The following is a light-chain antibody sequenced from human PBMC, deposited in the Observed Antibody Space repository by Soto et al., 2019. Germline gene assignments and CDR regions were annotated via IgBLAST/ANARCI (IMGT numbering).Light chain of an antibody. CDR1: SSNIGTGYD. V-gene: IGLV1-40*01. Sequence: QSVLTQPPSVSGAPGQRVTISCTGSSSNIGTGYDVHWYQQLPGTAPKLLIYGNSNRPSGVPDRFSGSKSGTSASLAITGLQAEDEADYYCQSFDSSRFYVFRTATTVSVL. J-gene: IGLJ1*01. CDR2: GNS. CDR3: QSFDSSRFYV.